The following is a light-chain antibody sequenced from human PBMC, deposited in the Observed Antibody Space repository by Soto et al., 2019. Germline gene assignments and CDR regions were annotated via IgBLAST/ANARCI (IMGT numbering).Light chain of an antibody. V-gene: IGKV3-20*01. CDR3: QQYGSSPPWT. Sequence: EIVLTQSPATLSVSAGGTVTLSCRASQSIRTNVAWYQQIPGQAPRLLIYGASSRATGIPDRFSGSGSGTDFTLTISRLEPEDFAVYYCQQYGSSPPWTFGQGTKV. J-gene: IGKJ1*01. CDR2: GAS. CDR1: QSIRTN.